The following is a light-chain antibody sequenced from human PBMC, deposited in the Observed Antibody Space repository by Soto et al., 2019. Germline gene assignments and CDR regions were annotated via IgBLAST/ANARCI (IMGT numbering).Light chain of an antibody. CDR3: QQRSNWLLT. Sequence: EIVLTQSPATLSLSPGERATLSCRASQSVSIYLAWYQQKPGQAPRLLIYDASHRATSIQARFSGSGSGTDFTLTISSLEPEDFAVYYSQQRSNWLLTFGGGTKVEIK. CDR1: QSVSIY. CDR2: DAS. J-gene: IGKJ4*01. V-gene: IGKV3-11*01.